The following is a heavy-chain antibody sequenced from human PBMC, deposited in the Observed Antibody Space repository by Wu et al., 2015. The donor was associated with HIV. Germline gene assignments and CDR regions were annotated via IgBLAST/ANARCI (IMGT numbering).Heavy chain of an antibody. V-gene: IGHV1-69*13. CDR3: ARDSMWSDDYGDPYYYYGMDV. D-gene: IGHD4-17*01. Sequence: QVQLVQSGAEVKKPGSSVKVSCKASGGTFSSYAISWVRQAPGQGLEWMGRIIPIFGTANYAQKFQGRVTITADESTSTAYMELSSLRSEDTAVYYCARDSMWSDDYGDPYYYYGMDVWGQGTTVTVSS. J-gene: IGHJ6*02. CDR2: IIPIFGTA. CDR1: GGTFSSYA.